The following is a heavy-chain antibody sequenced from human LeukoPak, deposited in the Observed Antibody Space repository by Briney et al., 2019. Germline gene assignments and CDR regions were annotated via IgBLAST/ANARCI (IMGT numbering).Heavy chain of an antibody. D-gene: IGHD6-19*01. CDR1: GFIFSNYP. Sequence: GGSLRLSCAASGFIFSNYPMTWVRQAPGKRLEWVSAISSSGVSAYYADPVKGRFTISRDNSKKTLSLQMNSRRVEDTAVYHCVKDPYSSGWYGGNAFDLWGEGTMVTVSS. CDR2: ISSSGVSA. J-gene: IGHJ3*01. V-gene: IGHV3-23*01. CDR3: VKDPYSSGWYGGNAFDL.